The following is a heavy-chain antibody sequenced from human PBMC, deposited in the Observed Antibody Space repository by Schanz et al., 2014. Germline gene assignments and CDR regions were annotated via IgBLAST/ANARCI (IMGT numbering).Heavy chain of an antibody. V-gene: IGHV4-30-4*07. CDR1: GGSISSDSIYSDY. CDR3: ARAAGPVDY. J-gene: IGHJ4*02. CDR2: ISYSGST. Sequence: QVQLQEAGPGLVKPAETLSLTCTVSGGSISSDSIYSDYWSWIRQPPGKGLEWIGYISYSGSTYYNPSLKSRVTISVDTSKNQFSLMLGSVTAADTAVYYCARAAGPVDYWGQGTLVTVSS. D-gene: IGHD6-13*01.